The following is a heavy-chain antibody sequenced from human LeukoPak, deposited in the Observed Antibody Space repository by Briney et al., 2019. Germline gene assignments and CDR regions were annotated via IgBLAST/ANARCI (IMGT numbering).Heavy chain of an antibody. CDR1: GYTFTSYG. CDR3: ARGDLFLGY. V-gene: IGHV1-69*04. J-gene: IGHJ4*02. D-gene: IGHD3-10*01. CDR2: IIPILGIA. Sequence: SVKVSCKASGYTFTSYGISWVRQAPGQGLEWMGRIIPILGIANYAQKFQGRVTITADKSTSTAYMELSSLRSEDTAVYYCARGDLFLGYWGQGTLVTVSS.